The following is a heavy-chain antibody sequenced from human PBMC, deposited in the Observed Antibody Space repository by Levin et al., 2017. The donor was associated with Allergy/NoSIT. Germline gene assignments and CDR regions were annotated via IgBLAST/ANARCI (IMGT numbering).Heavy chain of an antibody. J-gene: IGHJ4*02. Sequence: ASVKVSCKASGYTFTSYYMHWVRQAPGQGLEWMGIINPSGGSTSYAQKFQGRVTMTRDTSTSTVYMELSSLRSEDTAVYYCARDILPPNSGYDYGGGLDYWGQGTLVTVSS. V-gene: IGHV1-46*01. D-gene: IGHD5-12*01. CDR2: INPSGGST. CDR1: GYTFTSYY. CDR3: ARDILPPNSGYDYGGGLDY.